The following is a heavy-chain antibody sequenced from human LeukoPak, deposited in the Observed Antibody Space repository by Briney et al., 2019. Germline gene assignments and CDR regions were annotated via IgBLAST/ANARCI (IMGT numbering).Heavy chain of an antibody. Sequence: SETLSLTCSLSGDSMCGYYWRWIRQPPGKGREWIGYMYYSGTTSYNPSLKSRVTLSTDTSKNHFSLKLYSVTAADTGVYYCARHDNYPGFGRGFDPWGQGFLVTVTS. D-gene: IGHD1-14*01. CDR3: ARHDNYPGFGRGFDP. J-gene: IGHJ5*02. V-gene: IGHV4-59*08. CDR2: MYYSGTT. CDR1: GDSMCGYY.